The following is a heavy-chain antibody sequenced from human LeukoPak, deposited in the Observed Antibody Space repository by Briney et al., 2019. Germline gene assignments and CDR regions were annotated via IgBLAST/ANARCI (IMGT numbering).Heavy chain of an antibody. J-gene: IGHJ4*02. CDR3: ARDHSGSGRAFDC. CDR1: GFTISSYG. CDR2: VSKDGRET. V-gene: IGHV3-30*04. Sequence: GGSLILSCVASGFTISSYGIHWVRQAPGKGLEWVALVSKDGRETYYGDTVKGRYTISRDNSKNTVEMQLNSLRSEDTAVYYCARDHSGSGRAFDCWGQGTLVTVSS. D-gene: IGHD3-10*01.